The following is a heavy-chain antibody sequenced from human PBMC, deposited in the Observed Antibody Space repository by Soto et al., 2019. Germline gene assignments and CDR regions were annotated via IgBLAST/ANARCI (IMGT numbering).Heavy chain of an antibody. V-gene: IGHV4-34*01. Sequence: RQTPGKGLEWIGEINHSGSTNYNPSLKSRVTISVDTSKNQFSLKLSSVTAADTAVYYCARVRFLEWYANWFDPWGQGTLVTVSS. CDR2: INHSGST. D-gene: IGHD3-3*01. CDR3: ARVRFLEWYANWFDP. J-gene: IGHJ5*02.